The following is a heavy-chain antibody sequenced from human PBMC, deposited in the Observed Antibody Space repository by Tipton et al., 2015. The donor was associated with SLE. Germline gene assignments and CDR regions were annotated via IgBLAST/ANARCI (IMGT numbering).Heavy chain of an antibody. J-gene: IGHJ4*02. V-gene: IGHV1-69*01. Sequence: QVQLVQSGAEVKKPGSSVKVSCKASGGTFSSYALSWVRQAPGHGLEWMGGIIHIFATPNYAQKFRGRVTISADESTSTADMELRSLRSEDTAVYYWATGHSGAYYRLDYWGQGTLVTVSS. D-gene: IGHD1-26*01. CDR1: GGTFSSYA. CDR2: IIHIFATP. CDR3: ATGHSGAYYRLDY.